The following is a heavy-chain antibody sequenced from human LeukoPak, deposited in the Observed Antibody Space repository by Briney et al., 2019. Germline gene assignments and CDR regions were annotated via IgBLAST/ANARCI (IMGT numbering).Heavy chain of an antibody. Sequence: PGGSPRLSCAASGFTFSSYGMHWVRQAPGKGLEWVAVIWYDGSNKYYADSVKGRFTISRDNSKNTLYLQMNSLRAEDTAVYYCARENYGGNSVAFDIWGQGTMVTVSS. CDR2: IWYDGSNK. CDR3: ARENYGGNSVAFDI. D-gene: IGHD4-23*01. J-gene: IGHJ3*02. CDR1: GFTFSSYG. V-gene: IGHV3-33*01.